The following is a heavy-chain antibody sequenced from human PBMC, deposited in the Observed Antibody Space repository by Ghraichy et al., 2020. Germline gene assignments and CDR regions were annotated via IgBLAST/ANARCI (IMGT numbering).Heavy chain of an antibody. J-gene: IGHJ5*01. Sequence: GGSLRLSCAASGFTFSSYAMSWVRQAPGKGLEWVSGINELNGGINTYYADSVKGRFTISRDNSRNSLYLQVNSMRADDTAIYYCAKSGSGLGSYWWCDSWGQGTPVTVSS. CDR1: GFTFSSYA. V-gene: IGHV3-23*01. D-gene: IGHD3-10*01. CDR3: AKSGSGLGSYWWCDS. CDR2: INELNGGINT.